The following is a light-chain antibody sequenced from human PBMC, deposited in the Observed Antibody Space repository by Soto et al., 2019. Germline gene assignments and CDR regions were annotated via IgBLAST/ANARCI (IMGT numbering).Light chain of an antibody. V-gene: IGLV2-14*01. Sequence: QSALTQPASGSGSPGQSITISCTGTSSDVGGYNYVSWYQQHPGKAPKVMIYEVSNRPSGVSNRFSGSKSGNTASLTISGLQAEDEADYYCSSYTTSSTLVFGGGTKLTVL. CDR1: SSDVGGYNY. CDR2: EVS. CDR3: SSYTTSSTLV. J-gene: IGLJ3*02.